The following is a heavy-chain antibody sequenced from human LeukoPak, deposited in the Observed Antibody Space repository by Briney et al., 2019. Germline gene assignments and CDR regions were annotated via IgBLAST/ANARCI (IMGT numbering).Heavy chain of an antibody. CDR1: GGTFSSYA. Sequence: SVKVSCKASGGTFSSYAISWVRQAPGQGLEWMGRIIPILGIANYAQKFQGRVTITADKSTSTAYMELSSLRSEDTAVYYCAREGVDFWSGYPRYDLDYWGQGTLVTVSS. J-gene: IGHJ4*02. D-gene: IGHD3-3*01. CDR3: AREGVDFWSGYPRYDLDY. V-gene: IGHV1-69*04. CDR2: IIPILGIA.